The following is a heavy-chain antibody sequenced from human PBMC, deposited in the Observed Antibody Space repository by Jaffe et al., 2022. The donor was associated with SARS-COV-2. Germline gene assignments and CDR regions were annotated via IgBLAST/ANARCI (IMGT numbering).Heavy chain of an antibody. J-gene: IGHJ5*02. CDR2: INHSGST. D-gene: IGHD3-22*01. CDR1: GGSFSGYY. V-gene: IGHV4-34*01. Sequence: QVQLQQWGAGLLKPSETLSLTCAVYGGSFSGYYWSWIRQPPGKGLEWIGEINHSGSTNYNPSLKSRVTISVDTSKNQFSLKLSSVTAADTAVYYCARGIRYYYDSSGYVYYNWFDPWGQGTLVTVSS. CDR3: ARGIRYYYDSSGYVYYNWFDP.